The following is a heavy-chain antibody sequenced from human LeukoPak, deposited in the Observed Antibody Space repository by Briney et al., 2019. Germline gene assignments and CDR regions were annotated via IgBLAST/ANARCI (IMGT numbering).Heavy chain of an antibody. J-gene: IGHJ4*02. D-gene: IGHD3-10*01. CDR3: ARSLLWFGELLIDY. CDR2: IYYSGST. Sequence: LRLSCAASGFTFSSYAMSWIRQHPGKGLEWIGYIYYSGSTYYNPSLKSRVTISVDTSKNQFSLKLSSMTAADTAVYYCARSLLWFGELLIDYWGQGTLVTVSS. V-gene: IGHV4-31*02. CDR1: GFTFSSYA.